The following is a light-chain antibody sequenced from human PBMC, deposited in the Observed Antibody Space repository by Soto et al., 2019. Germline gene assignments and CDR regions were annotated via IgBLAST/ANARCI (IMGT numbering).Light chain of an antibody. CDR3: QHYASSPPWA. CDR2: GAS. CDR1: QSVGSNY. Sequence: EIVLTQSPGTLSLSPGERATLSCRASQSVGSNYLAWYQQRPGQAPRLLIYGASSRATGIPDRFSGSASGTDFTLTISRLEPDDSAVYYCQHYASSPPWAFGPGNKLEIK. V-gene: IGKV3-20*01. J-gene: IGKJ1*01.